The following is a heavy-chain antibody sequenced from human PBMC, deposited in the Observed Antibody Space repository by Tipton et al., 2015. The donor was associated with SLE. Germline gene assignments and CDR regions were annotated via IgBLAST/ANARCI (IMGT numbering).Heavy chain of an antibody. Sequence: QLVQSGAEVEKPGSSVKVSCKASGVTSSIYAVSWLRQAPGHGPEWMGGIIPVLGSANYAPKFQGRVSITADKSTDTTYMEISSLRSDDTAVYFCARDNGDYVHWFDPWGQGTPVIVSS. CDR3: ARDNGDYVHWFDP. J-gene: IGHJ5*02. D-gene: IGHD4-17*01. CDR2: IIPVLGSA. CDR1: GVTSSIYA. V-gene: IGHV1-69*06.